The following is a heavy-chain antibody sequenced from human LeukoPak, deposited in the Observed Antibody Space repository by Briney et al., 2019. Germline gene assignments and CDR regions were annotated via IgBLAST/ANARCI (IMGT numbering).Heavy chain of an antibody. J-gene: IGHJ4*02. D-gene: IGHD3-22*01. CDR1: GGSFSGYY. CDR2: INHSGST. V-gene: IGHV4-34*01. CDR3: ARGLTYYYDSSGYYHFDY. Sequence: NASETLSLTCAVYGGSFSGYYWSWIRQPPGKGLEWIGEINHSGSTNYNPSLKSRVTISVDTSKNQFSLKLSSVTAADTAVYYCARGLTYYYDSSGYYHFDYWCQGTLVTVSS.